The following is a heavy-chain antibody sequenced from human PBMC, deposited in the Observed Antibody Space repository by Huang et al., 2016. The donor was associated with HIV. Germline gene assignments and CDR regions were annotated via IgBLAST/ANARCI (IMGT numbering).Heavy chain of an antibody. CDR2: IYWDDDK. CDR1: GFSLNHKGVG. J-gene: IGHJ6*03. V-gene: IGHV2-5*02. Sequence: QITLKESGPTVIKPTQTLTLTCSFSGFSLNHKGVGVGWIRQPPGKALEWLVLIYWDDDKRVTPSLKNRITITKDTSKNQVVFTMTNLDPMDTGTYYCAHIGRLGNYYMDVWGNGTTVTVSS. CDR3: AHIGRLGNYYMDV. D-gene: IGHD7-27*01.